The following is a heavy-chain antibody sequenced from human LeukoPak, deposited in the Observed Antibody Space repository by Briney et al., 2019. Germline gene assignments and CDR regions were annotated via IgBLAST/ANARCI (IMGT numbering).Heavy chain of an antibody. Sequence: PVASVKVSCNISGYGLNELSIHWVRQAPGKGLEWMGGYDPEIGETIYAQKVQGRITMTEDISTDTAYMELSSLRSEDTAVYYCATPKYFYGSGNYALDYWGQGTLVTVSS. CDR1: GYGLNELS. D-gene: IGHD3-10*01. V-gene: IGHV1-24*01. CDR2: YDPEIGET. CDR3: ATPKYFYGSGNYALDY. J-gene: IGHJ4*02.